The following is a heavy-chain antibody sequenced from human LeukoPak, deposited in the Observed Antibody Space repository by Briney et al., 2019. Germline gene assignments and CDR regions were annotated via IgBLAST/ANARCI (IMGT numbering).Heavy chain of an antibody. V-gene: IGHV1-2*02. CDR2: INPNSGGT. CDR3: ARDYSTGTTRGVFWFDP. CDR1: GYTFTGYY. J-gene: IGHJ5*02. D-gene: IGHD1-7*01. Sequence: ASVKVSCKASGYTFTGYYMHRVRQAPGQGLEWMGWINPNSGGTNYAQKFQGRVTMTRDTSISTAYMELSRLRSDDTAVYYCARDYSTGTTRGVFWFDPWGQGTLVTVSS.